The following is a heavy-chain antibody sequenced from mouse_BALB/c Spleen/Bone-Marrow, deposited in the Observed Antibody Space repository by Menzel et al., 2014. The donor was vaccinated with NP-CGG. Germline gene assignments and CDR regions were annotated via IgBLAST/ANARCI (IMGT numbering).Heavy chain of an antibody. Sequence: VKLMDSGPGLVQPSQRLSIPCTVSGFSLTNYGVHWVRQSPGKGLEWLGVIWTGGSTDYNAAFISRLSISKDNSKSQVFFKMNSLQANDTAIYYCARRYDASYALDYWGQGTSVTVSS. CDR1: GFSLTNYG. D-gene: IGHD2-14*01. CDR3: ARRYDASYALDY. CDR2: IWTGGST. V-gene: IGHV2-2*02. J-gene: IGHJ4*01.